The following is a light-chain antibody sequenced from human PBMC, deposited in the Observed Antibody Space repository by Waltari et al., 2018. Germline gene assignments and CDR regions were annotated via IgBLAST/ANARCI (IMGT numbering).Light chain of an antibody. CDR3: QQGDSYPPT. CDR2: YAS. J-gene: IGKJ1*01. CDR1: QDITSY. V-gene: IGKV1-9*01. Sequence: DIQMSQSPSSLSASVGDRVTITCRASQDITSYLNWYQQKPGKAPKLLIFYASTLASGVPSRFSGSGSGTEFTLTISSLQPEDFVTYYCQQGDSYPPTFGQGTEVEIK.